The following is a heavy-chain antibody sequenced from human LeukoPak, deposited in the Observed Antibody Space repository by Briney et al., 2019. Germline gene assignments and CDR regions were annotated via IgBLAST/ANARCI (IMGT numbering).Heavy chain of an antibody. CDR1: GFTFSDYY. D-gene: IGHD2-21*02. Sequence: PGGSLRLSCAASGFTFSDYYMNWIRQAPGKGLEWVSYISSSGSTIYHADSVKGRFTISRDNAKNSLFLQMNSLGAEDTAVYYCARGDWYSFDYWGQGTLVTVSS. V-gene: IGHV3-11*01. CDR3: ARGDWYSFDY. CDR2: ISSSGSTI. J-gene: IGHJ4*02.